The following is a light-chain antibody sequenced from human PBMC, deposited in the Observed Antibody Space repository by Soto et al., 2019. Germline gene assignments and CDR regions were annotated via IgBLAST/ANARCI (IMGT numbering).Light chain of an antibody. J-gene: IGLJ2*01. CDR1: SSDVGGSGL. Sequence: QSALTQPSSVSGSPAQSITISCTGSSSDVGGSGLVSWYQFHPGKAPKLLIFEGFKRPSGVSNRFSGSKSGSTASLTISVLPTEDEADYYCCSYAGRSTWDVVFGGGTKLTVL. V-gene: IGLV2-23*01. CDR3: CSYAGRSTWDVV. CDR2: EGF.